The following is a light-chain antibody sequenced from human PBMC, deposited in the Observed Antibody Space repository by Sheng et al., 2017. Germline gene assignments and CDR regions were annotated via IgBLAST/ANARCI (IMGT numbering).Light chain of an antibody. Sequence: DIQLTQSPSFLSASVGDRVTITCRASQSITTYLNWYHQKPGKAPKLLIYAASTLQSGVPSRFSGSGSGTDFTLTISCLQSEDFATYYCQQYYSFPRTFGQGTKVEIK. CDR3: QQYYSFPRT. CDR1: QSITTY. J-gene: IGKJ1*01. V-gene: IGKV1-39*01. CDR2: AAS.